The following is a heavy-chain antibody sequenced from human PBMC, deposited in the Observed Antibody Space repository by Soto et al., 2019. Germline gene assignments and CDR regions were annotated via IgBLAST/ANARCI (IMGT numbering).Heavy chain of an antibody. V-gene: IGHV1-18*01. CDR2: ISTYNGNT. D-gene: IGHD4-17*01. CDR1: GYTFTSYG. J-gene: IGHJ4*02. Sequence: ASVKVSCKASGYTFTSYGIGWVRQAPGQGLEWMGWISTYNGNTKYAQKLQGRVTMTTDTSTSTAYMELRSLRSDDTAVYYCARDLSYGDFDYWGQGTLVTVSS. CDR3: ARDLSYGDFDY.